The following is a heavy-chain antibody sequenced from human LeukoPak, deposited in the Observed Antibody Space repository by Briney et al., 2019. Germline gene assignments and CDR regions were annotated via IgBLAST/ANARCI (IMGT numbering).Heavy chain of an antibody. CDR3: SRKVDF. Sequence: PGGSLSLSCGDSGFTFSNYNMNWVRQAPGKGLEWVSSISSSSSYMFYADSVEGRFTISSDNAKNSLYLQMNSLSEEGTAVYFCSRKVDFSGQGTLVAVSS. CDR2: ISSSSSYM. CDR1: GFTFSNYN. J-gene: IGHJ4*02. V-gene: IGHV3-21*01.